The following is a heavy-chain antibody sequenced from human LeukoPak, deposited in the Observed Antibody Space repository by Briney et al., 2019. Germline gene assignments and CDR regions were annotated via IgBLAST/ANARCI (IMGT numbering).Heavy chain of an antibody. CDR1: GGSFRGYY. D-gene: IGHD2-2*01. Sequence: SETLSLTCAVYGGSFRGYYWSWIRQPPGKGLEWIGEINHSGSTNYNPSLKSRVTISVDTSKNQFSLKLSSVTAADTAVYYCARHLKSSRVVPAAMPGVPFDPWGQGTLVTVSS. CDR2: INHSGST. CDR3: ARHLKSSRVVPAAMPGVPFDP. V-gene: IGHV4-34*01. J-gene: IGHJ5*02.